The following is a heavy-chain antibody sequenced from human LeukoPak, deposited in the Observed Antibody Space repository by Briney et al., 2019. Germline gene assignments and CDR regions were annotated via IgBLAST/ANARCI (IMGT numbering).Heavy chain of an antibody. D-gene: IGHD3-22*01. CDR2: ISWNSGHI. CDR1: GFTFDDHG. Sequence: PGGSLRLSCAASGFTFDDHGMHWVRQAPGKGLEWVSGISWNSGHIVYADSVKGRFTISRDNAKNSLYLEMSSLRAEDTALYYCARLSTHGGFYYYFDSWGQGTLVTVSS. V-gene: IGHV3-9*01. J-gene: IGHJ4*02. CDR3: ARLSTHGGFYYYFDS.